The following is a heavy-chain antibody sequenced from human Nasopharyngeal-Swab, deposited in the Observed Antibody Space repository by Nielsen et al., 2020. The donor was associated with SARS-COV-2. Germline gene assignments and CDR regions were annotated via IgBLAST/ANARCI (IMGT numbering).Heavy chain of an antibody. V-gene: IGHV4-31*11. J-gene: IGHJ4*02. CDR3: ARARVRMIVEVGAFDY. D-gene: IGHD3-22*01. CDR2: IYYSGST. Sequence: SETLSLTCAVSGGSISSGGYYWSWIRQHPGKGLEWIGYIYYSGSTYYNPSLKSRVTISVDTSKNQFSLKLSSVTAADTAVYYCARARVRMIVEVGAFDYWGQGTLVTVSS. CDR1: GGSISSGGYY.